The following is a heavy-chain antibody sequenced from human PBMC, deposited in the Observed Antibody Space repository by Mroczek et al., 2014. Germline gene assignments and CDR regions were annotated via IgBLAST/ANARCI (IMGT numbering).Heavy chain of an antibody. CDR1: GGSFSGYY. CDR2: INHSGST. D-gene: IGHD3-22*01. CDR3: ARGPGXRITMIVVVNWYFDL. J-gene: IGHJ2*01. Sequence: QVQLQQWGAGLLKPSETLSLTCAVYGGSFSGYYWSWIRQPPGKGLEWIGEINHSGSTNYNPSLKSRVTISVDTSKNQFSLKLSSVTAADTAVYYCARGPGXRITMIVVVNWYFDLWGLAPWSLSPX. V-gene: IGHV4-34*01.